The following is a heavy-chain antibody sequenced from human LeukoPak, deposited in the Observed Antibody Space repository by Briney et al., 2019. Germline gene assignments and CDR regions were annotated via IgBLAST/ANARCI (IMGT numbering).Heavy chain of an antibody. Sequence: SETLSLTCTVSGVLVTSYYWSWIRQPPGEGLERIAYIHSSGDTNHNPSLGSRVTISLDTSKNHVSLSLTSVTAADTAVYYYARGRDYYGAGRSYNSVDWGQGTLVSVSS. J-gene: IGHJ4*02. D-gene: IGHD3-10*01. CDR3: ARGRDYYGAGRSYNSVD. CDR1: GVLVTSYY. CDR2: IHSSGDT. V-gene: IGHV4-59*02.